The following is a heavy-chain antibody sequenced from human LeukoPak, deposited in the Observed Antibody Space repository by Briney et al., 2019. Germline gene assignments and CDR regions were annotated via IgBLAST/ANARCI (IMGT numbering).Heavy chain of an antibody. Sequence: GGSLRLSCAASGFTFSSYAMSWVRQAPGKGLEWVSGISGSGTSTYYADSVKGRFIISRDNPNNTLYMRMYTLRAEDTAVYYCAKDGPIVVGTFDIWGQGTLVTVSS. CDR2: ISGSGTST. D-gene: IGHD2-21*01. CDR3: AKDGPIVVGTFDI. J-gene: IGHJ3*02. V-gene: IGHV3-23*01. CDR1: GFTFSSYA.